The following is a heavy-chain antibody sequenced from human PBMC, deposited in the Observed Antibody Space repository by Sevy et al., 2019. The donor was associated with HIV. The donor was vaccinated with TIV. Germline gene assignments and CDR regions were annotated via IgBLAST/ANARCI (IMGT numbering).Heavy chain of an antibody. D-gene: IGHD2-15*01. J-gene: IGHJ4*02. CDR1: GFTFSSNA. Sequence: GGSLRLSCAASGFTFSSNAMHWVRQAPGKGLEWVAVISFAGNNKYYADSVKGRFTISRDNSKNTLYLQMNSRTIEDTAVYYCAQTTDGGNPFDYWGQGTLVTVSS. CDR2: ISFAGNNK. CDR3: AQTTDGGNPFDY. V-gene: IGHV3-30*04.